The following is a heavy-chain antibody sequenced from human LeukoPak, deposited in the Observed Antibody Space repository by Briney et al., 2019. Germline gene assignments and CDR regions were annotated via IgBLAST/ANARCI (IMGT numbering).Heavy chain of an antibody. CDR1: GFTFTIHA. D-gene: IGHD2-2*01. J-gene: IGHJ6*04. CDR3: ARGLPFDIVVVPAAPNYYYYGMDV. CDR2: TDGTNK. V-gene: IGHV3-30-3*01. Sequence: EGSLRLSCAASGFTFTIHAVHWVRQAPGKGLEWVAVTDGTNKFYSDSVRGRFTISGDTSKNTIYLQMNSLRSEDTAVYYCARGLPFDIVVVPAAPNYYYYGMDVWGKGTTVTVSS.